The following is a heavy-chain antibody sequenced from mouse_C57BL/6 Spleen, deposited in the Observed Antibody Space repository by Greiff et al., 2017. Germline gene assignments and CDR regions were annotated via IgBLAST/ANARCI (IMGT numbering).Heavy chain of an antibody. CDR3: ARNYGRREGWFAY. J-gene: IGHJ3*01. Sequence: QVQLQQPGAELVKPGASVKMSCKASGYTFTSYWITWVKQRPGQGLEWIGDIYPGSGSTNYNEKFKSKATLTVDTSSSTAYMQLSSLTSEDSAVYYWARNYGRREGWFAYWGQGTLVTVSA. V-gene: IGHV1-55*01. D-gene: IGHD1-1*01. CDR1: GYTFTSYW. CDR2: IYPGSGST.